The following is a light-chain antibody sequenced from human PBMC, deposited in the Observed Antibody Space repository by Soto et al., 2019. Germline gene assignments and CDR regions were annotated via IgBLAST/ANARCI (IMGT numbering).Light chain of an antibody. J-gene: IGKJ1*01. CDR2: KAS. CDR1: QSISSW. V-gene: IGKV1-5*03. CDR3: QQYNAYPWT. Sequence: DIQMTQSPSTLSASLVYRFTITCRASQSISSWLAWYQQKPGKAPKLLIYKASTLESGVPSNFSGSGSGTEFSLTISSLQPEDFATYYCQQYNAYPWTFGQGTKVDIK.